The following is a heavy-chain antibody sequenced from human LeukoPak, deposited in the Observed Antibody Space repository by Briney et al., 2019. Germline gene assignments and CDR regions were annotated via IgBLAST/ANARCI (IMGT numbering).Heavy chain of an antibody. CDR2: TYHRSKWYN. CDR1: GDSVSSNSAD. CDR3: ARDLEDSSGYSLGY. J-gene: IGHJ4*02. Sequence: SQTLSLTCAISGDSVSSNSADWNWIRQSPSRGLEWLGRTYHRSKWYNDYAVSVKSRITINPDTSKSQFSLQLNSVTPEDTAVYYCARDLEDSSGYSLGYWGQGTLVTVSS. D-gene: IGHD3-22*01. V-gene: IGHV6-1*01.